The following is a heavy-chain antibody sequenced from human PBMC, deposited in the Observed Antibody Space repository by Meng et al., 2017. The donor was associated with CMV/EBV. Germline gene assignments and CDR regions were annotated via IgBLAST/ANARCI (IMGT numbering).Heavy chain of an antibody. CDR3: ARGRGYCSSTSCYHFDY. CDR2: INHSGST. D-gene: IGHD2-2*01. V-gene: IGHV4-34*01. Sequence: GSLRLSCAVYGGSSSGYYWSWIRQPPGKGLEWIGEINHSGSTNYNPSLKSRVTISVDTSKNQFSLKLSSVTAADTAVYYCARGRGYCSSTSCYHFDYWGQGTLVTVSS. CDR1: GGSSSGYY. J-gene: IGHJ4*02.